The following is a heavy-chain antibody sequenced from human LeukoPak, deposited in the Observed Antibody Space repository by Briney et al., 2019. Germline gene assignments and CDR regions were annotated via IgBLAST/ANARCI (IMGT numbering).Heavy chain of an antibody. D-gene: IGHD1-1*01. V-gene: IGHV3-20*04. CDR2: INWNGGST. Sequence: GGSLRLSCAASGFTFDDYGMSWVRQAPGKGLEWVSGINWNGGSTGYADSVKGRFTISRGNSKNKVYLQMNSLRAEDTALYYCAKGANWNFRTADRLDPWGQGTLVTVSS. CDR3: AKGANWNFRTADRLDP. CDR1: GFTFDDYG. J-gene: IGHJ5*02.